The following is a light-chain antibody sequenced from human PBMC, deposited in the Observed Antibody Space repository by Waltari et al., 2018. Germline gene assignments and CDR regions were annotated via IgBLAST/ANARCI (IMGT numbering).Light chain of an antibody. V-gene: IGLV3-1*01. CDR2: QDT. CDR3: QALGTGAWV. J-gene: IGLJ3*02. CDR1: ILGNKA. Sequence: SYELTQPPSVSVSPGQPASIPCSGDILGNKASSWYQQTPGQSPLLVLYQDTKRPSEIPERFSGSKSANAATLTITGTQAVDEADYYCQALGTGAWVFGGGTKLTVL.